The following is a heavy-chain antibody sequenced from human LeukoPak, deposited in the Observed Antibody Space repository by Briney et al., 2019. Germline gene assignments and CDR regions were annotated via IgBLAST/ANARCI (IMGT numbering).Heavy chain of an antibody. V-gene: IGHV3-30-3*01. J-gene: IGHJ4*02. CDR3: ARDPHTAMSLSWADY. D-gene: IGHD5-18*01. CDR2: ISYDGSDK. Sequence: GGSLRLSCAASGFTFSSHVMHWVRQAPGKGLEWVAVISYDGSDKYYADSVKGRFTISRDNSKNTLYLQMNSLRAEDTAVYYCARDPHTAMSLSWADYWGQGTLVTVSS. CDR1: GFTFSSHV.